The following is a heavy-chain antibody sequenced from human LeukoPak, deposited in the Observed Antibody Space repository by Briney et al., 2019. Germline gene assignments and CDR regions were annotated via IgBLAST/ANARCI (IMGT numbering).Heavy chain of an antibody. V-gene: IGHV1-69*13. Sequence: GASVKLCCKASGGTFSSYAISWGRQAPGQGLEWVGGVIPIFGTADCAQKVSGRGPITAAESTSTAYMELSSLRYEDTAVYYCARDRGVGIAAAGQTYYYYYGMDVWAKGPRSPSPQ. J-gene: IGHJ6*04. CDR1: GGTFSSYA. D-gene: IGHD6-13*01. CDR3: ARDRGVGIAAAGQTYYYYYGMDV. CDR2: VIPIFGTA.